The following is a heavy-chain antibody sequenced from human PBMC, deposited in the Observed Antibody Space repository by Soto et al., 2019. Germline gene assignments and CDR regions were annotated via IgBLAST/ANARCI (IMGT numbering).Heavy chain of an antibody. CDR2: IYYSGST. CDR3: ARARLRWYGMDV. D-gene: IGHD4-17*01. J-gene: IGHJ6*02. V-gene: IGHV4-30-4*01. Sequence: SETLSLTCTVSGGSISSGDYYWSWIRQPPGKGLEWIGYIYYSGSTYYNPSLKSRVTISVDTSKNQFSLKLSSVTAADTAVYYCARARLRWYGMDVWGQGTTVTVSS. CDR1: GGSISSGDYY.